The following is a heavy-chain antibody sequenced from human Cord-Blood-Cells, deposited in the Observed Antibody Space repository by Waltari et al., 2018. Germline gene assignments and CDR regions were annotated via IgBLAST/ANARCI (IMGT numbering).Heavy chain of an antibody. D-gene: IGHD6-6*01. Sequence: QVQLVQSGAEVKKPGASVKVSCKASGYTFTSHDINWVRQATGQGLEWMGWMNRTSGTTGYAQKCQGRVTRTRNTSIRTAYLELSSLGSGDTAVFYWAKNKYSSSADFGYWGQRTLVTVSS. CDR1: GYTFTSHD. CDR2: MNRTSGTT. CDR3: AKNKYSSSADFGY. V-gene: IGHV1-8*01. J-gene: IGHJ4*02.